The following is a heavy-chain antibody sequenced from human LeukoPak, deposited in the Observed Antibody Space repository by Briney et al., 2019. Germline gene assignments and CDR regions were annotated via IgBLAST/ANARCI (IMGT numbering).Heavy chain of an antibody. CDR2: IYYSGST. D-gene: IGHD3-10*01. J-gene: IGHJ5*01. CDR3: ARGLPIISMLRGVKPSVMFDS. V-gene: IGHV4-31*03. Sequence: SETLSLTCTVSGGSISSGGYYWSWIRLHPGKGLEWIGYIYYSGSTYYNPSLKSRVAISVDTSKNQFSLKLSSVTAADTAVYYCARGLPIISMLRGVKPSVMFDSWGQGTLVTVSS. CDR1: GGSISSGGYY.